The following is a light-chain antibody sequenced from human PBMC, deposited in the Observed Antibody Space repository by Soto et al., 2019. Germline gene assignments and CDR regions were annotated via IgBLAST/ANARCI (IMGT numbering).Light chain of an antibody. CDR2: TNT. CDR1: SSNIGSYA. V-gene: IGLV1-44*01. J-gene: IGLJ2*01. CDR3: AAWDGSLNAVV. Sequence: QPVLTQPPSASGTPGQRVTMSCSGSSSNIGSYAVNWYQQLPGTAPKLLIFTNTHRPSGVPDRFSPSKSGSSASLAISGLQTDDEADYYCAAWDGSLNAVVFGGGTKLTVL.